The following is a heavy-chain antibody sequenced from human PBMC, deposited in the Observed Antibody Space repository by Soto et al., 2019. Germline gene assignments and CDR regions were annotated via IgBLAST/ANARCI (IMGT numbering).Heavy chain of an antibody. Sequence: QVQLQESGPGLVKPSQTLSLTCTVSGGSISSGDYYWSWIRQPPGKGLEWIGYIYYSGSTYCNPSLKSRVTISVDTSKNQFSLKLSSVTAADTAVYYCARYPVEGVVVVAARLSNAFDIWGQGTMVTVSS. CDR3: ARYPVEGVVVVAARLSNAFDI. CDR1: GGSISSGDYY. CDR2: IYYSGST. J-gene: IGHJ3*02. D-gene: IGHD2-15*01. V-gene: IGHV4-30-4*01.